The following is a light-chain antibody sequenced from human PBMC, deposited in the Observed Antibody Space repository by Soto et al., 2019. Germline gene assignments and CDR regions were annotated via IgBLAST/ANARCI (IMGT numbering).Light chain of an antibody. CDR3: QQRSSWPRMYT. CDR1: QSAGNY. J-gene: IGKJ2*01. CDR2: DVS. V-gene: IGKV3-11*01. Sequence: SVLTQSPATLSLSPGERATLSCRASQSAGNYIAWYQQKPGQPPRLLIYDVSNRATGVPAMFSGSGSGTDFTLTISSLEPEDFGVYHCQQRSSWPRMYTFGQGTKLEI.